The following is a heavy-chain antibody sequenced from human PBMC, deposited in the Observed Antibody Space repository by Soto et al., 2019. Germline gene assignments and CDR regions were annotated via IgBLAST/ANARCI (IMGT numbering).Heavy chain of an antibody. J-gene: IGHJ3*02. CDR2: ISGSGGST. CDR3: AKAGRITMIVVVIRGPFDI. D-gene: IGHD3-22*01. Sequence: GGSLRLSCAASGFTFSSYAMSWVRQAPGKGLEWVSAISGSGGSTYYADSVKGRFTISRDNSKNTLYLQMNSLRAEDTAVYYCAKAGRITMIVVVIRGPFDIWGQGTMVTVSS. CDR1: GFTFSSYA. V-gene: IGHV3-23*01.